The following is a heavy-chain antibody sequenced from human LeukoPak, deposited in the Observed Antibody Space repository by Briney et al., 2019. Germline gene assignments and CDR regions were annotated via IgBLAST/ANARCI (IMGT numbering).Heavy chain of an antibody. Sequence: SETLSLTCTVSGGSISSYYWSWIRQPPGKGLEWIGYIYYSGSTNYNPPLKSRVTISVDTSKNQFSLKLSSVTAADTAVYYCARHTYYYGSGSYSPRYYYYGMDVWGQGTTVTVSS. CDR1: GGSISSYY. CDR2: IYYSGST. D-gene: IGHD3-10*01. CDR3: ARHTYYYGSGSYSPRYYYYGMDV. V-gene: IGHV4-59*01. J-gene: IGHJ6*02.